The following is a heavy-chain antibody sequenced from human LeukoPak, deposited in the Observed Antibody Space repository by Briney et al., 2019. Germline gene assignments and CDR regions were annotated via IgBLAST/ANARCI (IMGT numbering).Heavy chain of an antibody. CDR3: AREDYRPVCSGGSCYPIPFDY. J-gene: IGHJ4*02. CDR1: GFTFSSYA. V-gene: IGHV3-7*01. Sequence: GGSLRLSCAASGFTFSSYAMSWVRQAPGKGLEWVANIKQDGSEKYYVDSVKGRFTISRDNAKNSLYLQMNSLRAEDTAVYYCAREDYRPVCSGGSCYPIPFDYWGQGTLVTVSS. CDR2: IKQDGSEK. D-gene: IGHD2-15*01.